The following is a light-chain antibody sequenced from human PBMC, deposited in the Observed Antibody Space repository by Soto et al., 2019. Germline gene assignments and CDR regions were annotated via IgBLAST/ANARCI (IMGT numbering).Light chain of an antibody. CDR1: QSISSY. Sequence: DIQMTQSPSSLSASVGDRVTVTCQASQSISSYLNWYQQKPGKAPKLLIYAASSLQSGVPSRFSGSGSGTDFTLTISSLQPEDFATYYCQQSYNTPRTFGQGTKLEIK. J-gene: IGKJ2*01. CDR2: AAS. V-gene: IGKV1-39*01. CDR3: QQSYNTPRT.